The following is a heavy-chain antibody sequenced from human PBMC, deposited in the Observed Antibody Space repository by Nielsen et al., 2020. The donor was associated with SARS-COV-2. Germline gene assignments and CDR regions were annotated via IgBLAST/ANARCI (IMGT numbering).Heavy chain of an antibody. CDR3: AKGRYCSGGSCSMGYYYYYGMDV. J-gene: IGHJ6*02. CDR2: IQQDGSGK. V-gene: IGHV3-7*03. Sequence: GESLKISCAASGFTFSRSWMTWVRQAPGKGLEWVANIQQDGSGKDYLDSVKGRFTISRDNAKNSLYLQMNSLRAEDTAVYYCAKGRYCSGGSCSMGYYYYYGMDVWGQGTTVTVSS. CDR1: GFTFSRSW. D-gene: IGHD2-15*01.